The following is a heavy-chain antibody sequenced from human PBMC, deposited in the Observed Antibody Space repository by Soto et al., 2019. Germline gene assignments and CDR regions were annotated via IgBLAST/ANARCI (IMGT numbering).Heavy chain of an antibody. CDR3: AAPPRY. Sequence: SETLSLTCAVHGGSFSGYYWDWIRQPPGKGLEWIGEVNHGGTSNYNPSLKSRAIISVDTSKNQFSLKLTSVTAADTAVYYCAAPPRYWGQGTLVTVSS. D-gene: IGHD6-6*01. CDR1: GGSFSGYY. V-gene: IGHV4-34*01. J-gene: IGHJ4*02. CDR2: VNHGGTS.